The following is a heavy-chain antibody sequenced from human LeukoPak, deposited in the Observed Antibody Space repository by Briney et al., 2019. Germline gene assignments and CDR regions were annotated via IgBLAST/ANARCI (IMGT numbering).Heavy chain of an antibody. D-gene: IGHD5-12*01. CDR1: GYTFTGYY. CDR3: AREAYTVATPLGY. CDR2: INPNSGGT. V-gene: IGHV1-2*02. Sequence: ASVKVSCKASGYTFTGYYMYWVRQAPGQGLEWMGWINPNSGGTNYAQKFQGRVTMTRDTSISTVYMELSSLKSDDTAMYYCAREAYTVATPLGYWGQGALVTVSS. J-gene: IGHJ4*02.